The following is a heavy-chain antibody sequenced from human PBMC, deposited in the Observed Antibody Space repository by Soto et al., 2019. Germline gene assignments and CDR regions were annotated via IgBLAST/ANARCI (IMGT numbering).Heavy chain of an antibody. V-gene: IGHV3-48*02. CDR2: ISGTSQTL. CDR1: GFTFSNYK. CDR3: ARDACPGELLEKPEH. J-gene: IGHJ4*02. D-gene: IGHD3-3*01. Sequence: EVQLVESGGGLVQSGGSLRLSCVGSGFTFSNYKMNWIRQAPGKGLEWISLISGTSQTLHYADSVKGRFTISRDNAKNSLYLQMDSLGDADTAIYYCARDACPGELLEKPEHWCQGTLVTVSS.